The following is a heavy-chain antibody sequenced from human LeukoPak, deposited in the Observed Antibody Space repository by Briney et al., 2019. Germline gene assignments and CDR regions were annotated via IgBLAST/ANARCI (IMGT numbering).Heavy chain of an antibody. Sequence: SETLSLTCTVSGYSISSGYYWGWIRQPPGKGLEWIGSIYYGGSTYYNPSLKSRVTISVDTSKNQFSLKLSSVTAADTAVYYCARLGGSYNYYYMDVWGKGTTVTISS. CDR3: ARLGGSYNYYYMDV. D-gene: IGHD1-26*01. J-gene: IGHJ6*03. CDR2: IYYGGST. CDR1: GYSISSGYY. V-gene: IGHV4-38-2*02.